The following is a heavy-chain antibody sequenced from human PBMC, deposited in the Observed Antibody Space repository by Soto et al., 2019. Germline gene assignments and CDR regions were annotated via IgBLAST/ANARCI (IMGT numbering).Heavy chain of an antibody. Sequence: QVRLVESGGGVVQPGRSLRLSCATSGFMFSNYAMHWVRQAPGKGLEWVALISYDGSSEYYADSVKGRFTISRDNSQKTLYLQMNSLRDEDTAVYYCATGGTGWRGVGYWGQGTLITVSS. V-gene: IGHV3-30-3*01. CDR2: ISYDGSSE. J-gene: IGHJ4*02. D-gene: IGHD1-26*01. CDR1: GFMFSNYA. CDR3: ATGGTGWRGVGY.